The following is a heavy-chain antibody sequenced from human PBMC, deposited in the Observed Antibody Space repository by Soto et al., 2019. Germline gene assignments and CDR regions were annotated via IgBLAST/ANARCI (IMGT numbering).Heavy chain of an antibody. CDR2: AHYSGNT. V-gene: IGHV4-61*08. D-gene: IGHD4-4*01. Sequence: PSETLSLTCTVSRDSVSTAADYWTWIRRPPGKGLEWIGYAHYSGNTSYNPSLKSRVTISVDTSKNQVSLNLTSVSAADTALYYCARGRDVYIAGYWGQGTLVTVSS. CDR1: RDSVSTAADY. CDR3: ARGRDVYIAGY. J-gene: IGHJ4*02.